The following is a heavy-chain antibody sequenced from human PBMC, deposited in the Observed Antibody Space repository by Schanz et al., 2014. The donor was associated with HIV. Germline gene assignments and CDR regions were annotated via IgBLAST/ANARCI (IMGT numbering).Heavy chain of an antibody. CDR1: GYTFSGYY. CDR3: ARDSTDYYDSSGYQY. D-gene: IGHD3-22*01. CDR2: MNPNSGGT. V-gene: IGHV1-2*02. J-gene: IGHJ4*02. Sequence: QVQLVQSGAEVKKPGASVKVSCKASGYTFSGYYIHWVRQAPGQGLEWMGWMNPNSGGTNYAQNLQGRVTMTTDTFTSTAYMELRSLRSDETAVYYCARDSTDYYDSSGYQYWGQGTLVTVSS.